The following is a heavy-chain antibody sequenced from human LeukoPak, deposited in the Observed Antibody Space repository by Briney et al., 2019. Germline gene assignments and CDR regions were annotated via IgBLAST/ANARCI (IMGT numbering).Heavy chain of an antibody. CDR1: GGSISSSNW. J-gene: IGHJ5*02. CDR3: ARDVAAAGYNWFDP. CDR2: IYHSGST. D-gene: IGHD6-13*01. V-gene: IGHV4-4*02. Sequence: SETLSLTCAVSGGSISSSNWWSWVRQPPGKGLEWIGEIYHSGSTNCNPSLKSRVTISVDKSKNQFSLKLSSVTAADTAVYYCARDVAAAGYNWFDPWGQGTLVTVSS.